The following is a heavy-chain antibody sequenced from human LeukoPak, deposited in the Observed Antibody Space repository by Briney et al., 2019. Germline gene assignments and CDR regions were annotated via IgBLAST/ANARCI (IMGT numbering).Heavy chain of an antibody. J-gene: IGHJ4*02. V-gene: IGHV4-59*08. D-gene: IGHD2-15*01. Sequence: SETLSLTCTVSGGSISSYYWSWIRQPPGKGLEWIGYINYSGSTNYNPSLKSRVTISVDTSKNRFSLKLSSVTAADTAVYYCARRRGYCSGGSCYFYFDYWGQGTQVSVSS. CDR3: ARRRGYCSGGSCYFYFDY. CDR2: INYSGST. CDR1: GGSISSYY.